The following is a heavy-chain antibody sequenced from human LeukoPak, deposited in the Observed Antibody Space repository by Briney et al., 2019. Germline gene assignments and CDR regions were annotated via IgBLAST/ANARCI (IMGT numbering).Heavy chain of an antibody. V-gene: IGHV1-69*05. CDR1: GFTFSSYA. Sequence: GGSLRLSCAASGFTFSSYAMSWVRQAPGQGLEWMGGIIPIFGTANYAQKFQGRVTITTDESTSTAYMELSSLRSEDTAVYYCASIEKYSYGRRSHAFDIWGQGTMVTVSS. CDR2: IIPIFGTA. D-gene: IGHD5-18*01. CDR3: ASIEKYSYGRRSHAFDI. J-gene: IGHJ3*02.